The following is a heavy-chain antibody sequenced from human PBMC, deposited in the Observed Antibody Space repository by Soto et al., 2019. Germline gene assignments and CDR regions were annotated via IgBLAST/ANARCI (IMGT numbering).Heavy chain of an antibody. CDR3: ARDRLQQLGPPYAYYYRDV. CDR1: GFTFSRYG. CDR2: IWFDGSSQ. Sequence: QVQLVESGGGVVQPGRSLRLSCASSGFTFSRYGMHWVRQAPGKGLEWVGVIWFDGSSQFYADSVKGRFTFSRDNSKNTLYLQMNSLRAEDTAVYYCARDRLQQLGPPYAYYYRDVWGKGTTVTVSS. V-gene: IGHV3-33*01. D-gene: IGHD6-13*01. J-gene: IGHJ6*03.